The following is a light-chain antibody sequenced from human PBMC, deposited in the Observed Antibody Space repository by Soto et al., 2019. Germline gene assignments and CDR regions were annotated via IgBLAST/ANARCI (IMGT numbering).Light chain of an antibody. CDR1: YDISSS. V-gene: IGKV1-9*01. J-gene: IGKJ2*01. CDR3: QQLSHYPYT. CDR2: DSS. Sequence: DIPLTQSPSFLSASVDDRVTISCRASYDISSSLAWYQQEPGKPPKLLIYDSSTLQPGVPSIFTGSGSGRKFTLTISVLQFGDVTTYFCQQLSHYPYTFGQGTKLEI.